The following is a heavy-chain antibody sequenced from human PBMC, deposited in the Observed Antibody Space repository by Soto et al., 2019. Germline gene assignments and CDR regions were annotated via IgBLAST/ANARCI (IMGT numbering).Heavy chain of an antibody. CDR3: ARPNDAYPILYGMDV. J-gene: IGHJ6*02. CDR1: GYTFSSYD. D-gene: IGHD1-1*01. V-gene: IGHV1-8*01. Sequence: QVQLVQSGAEVKKPGASVKVSCKASGYTFSSYDINWVRQATGQGLEWMGWMNPNSGNTGYAQKFQGRVTMTRNTSISTAYMELSSLRSEDTAVYYCARPNDAYPILYGMDVWGQGTTVTVSS. CDR2: MNPNSGNT.